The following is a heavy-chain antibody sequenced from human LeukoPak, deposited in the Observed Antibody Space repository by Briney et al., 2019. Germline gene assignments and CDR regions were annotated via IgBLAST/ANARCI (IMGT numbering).Heavy chain of an antibody. CDR2: INPSGGST. V-gene: IGHV1-46*01. CDR3: ARDEAAAGYFDY. D-gene: IGHD6-13*01. Sequence: ASVKVSCKASGYTFTSYYMHWVRQAPGQGLEWMGIINPSGGSTSYAQKFQGRVTMTRDTSTSTVYMELSSLRSDDTAVYYCARDEAAAGYFDYWGQGTLVTVSS. J-gene: IGHJ4*02. CDR1: GYTFTSYY.